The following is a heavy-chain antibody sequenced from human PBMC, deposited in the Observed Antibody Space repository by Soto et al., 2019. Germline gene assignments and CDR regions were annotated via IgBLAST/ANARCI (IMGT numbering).Heavy chain of an antibody. V-gene: IGHV4-34*01. CDR3: ASNRGGYYYGSGSRRGFWFDP. J-gene: IGHJ5*02. D-gene: IGHD3-10*01. CDR2: INHSGST. Sequence: SETLSLTCAVYGGSFSGYYWSWIRQPPGKGLEWIGEINHSGSTNYNPSLKSRVTISVDTSKNQFSLKLSSVTAADTAVYYCASNRGGYYYGSGSRRGFWFDPWGQGTLVTVSS. CDR1: GGSFSGYY.